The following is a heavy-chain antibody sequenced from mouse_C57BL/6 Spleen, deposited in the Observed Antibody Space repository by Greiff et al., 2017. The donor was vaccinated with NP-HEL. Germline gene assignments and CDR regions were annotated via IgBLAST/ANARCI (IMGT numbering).Heavy chain of an antibody. Sequence: VQRVESGPGLVQPSQSLSITCTVSGFSLTSYGVHWVRQSPGKGLEWLGVIWSGGSTDYNAAFISRLSISKDNSKSQVFFKMNSLQADDTAIYYCARNGPIYDGYFPFAYWGQGTLVTVSA. CDR1: GFSLTSYG. D-gene: IGHD2-3*01. CDR3: ARNGPIYDGYFPFAY. CDR2: IWSGGST. J-gene: IGHJ3*01. V-gene: IGHV2-2*01.